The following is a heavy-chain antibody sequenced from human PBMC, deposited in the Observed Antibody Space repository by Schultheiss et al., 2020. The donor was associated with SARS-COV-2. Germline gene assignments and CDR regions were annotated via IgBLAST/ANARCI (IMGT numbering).Heavy chain of an antibody. V-gene: IGHV3-30*18. CDR1: GFTFSSYG. D-gene: IGHD2-8*01. CDR3: AKAEDIVLMVYASGTYYHGMDV. CDR2: ISYDGSNK. J-gene: IGHJ6*02. Sequence: GGSLRLSCAASGFTFSSYGMHWVRQAPGKGLEWVAVISYDGSNKYYADSVKGRFTISRDNSKNTLYLQMNSLRAEDTAVYYCAKAEDIVLMVYASGTYYHGMDVWGQGTTVTVSS.